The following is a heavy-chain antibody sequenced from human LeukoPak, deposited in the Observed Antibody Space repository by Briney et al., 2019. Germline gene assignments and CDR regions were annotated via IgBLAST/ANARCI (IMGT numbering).Heavy chain of an antibody. CDR2: ISYDGATE. D-gene: IGHD3-16*01. V-gene: IGHV3-30*18. Sequence: GGSLRPSCLVSGFKFRDYGMHWVLQAPGKGLQWVAHISYDGATEHYADSVRGRFTVSRDDSKNTAYLQMDSLRPKDTASYFCAKVGFGFDYWGQGTVVTVSS. CDR3: AKVGFGFDY. J-gene: IGHJ4*02. CDR1: GFKFRDYG.